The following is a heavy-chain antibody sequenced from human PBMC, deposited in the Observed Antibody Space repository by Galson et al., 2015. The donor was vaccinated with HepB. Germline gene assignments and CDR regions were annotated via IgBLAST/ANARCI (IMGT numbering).Heavy chain of an antibody. J-gene: IGHJ4*02. Sequence: SLRLSCAASGFPFSSYVMSWVRQAPGKGLEWVSGISGRGDNTYYADSVKGRFTISRDNSKNTLYLQMNSLRAEDTAVYYCTKEPRGYCSNGVCITGHWGQGTLVIVSS. D-gene: IGHD2-8*01. V-gene: IGHV3-23*01. CDR2: ISGRGDNT. CDR3: TKEPRGYCSNGVCITGH. CDR1: GFPFSSYV.